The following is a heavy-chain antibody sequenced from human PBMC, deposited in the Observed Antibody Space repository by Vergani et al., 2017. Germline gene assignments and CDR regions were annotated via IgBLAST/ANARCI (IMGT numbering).Heavy chain of an antibody. Sequence: EVQLVESGGGLVQPGRSLRLSCAASVFTFADYAMHLVRQAPGKGLEWVSGISWNSGSIGYADSVKGRFTISRDNAKNSLYLQMNSLRAEDTALYYGAKAVSSGYYSAAFDIWGQGTMVTVSS. J-gene: IGHJ3*02. CDR1: VFTFADYA. CDR2: ISWNSGSI. D-gene: IGHD3-22*01. CDR3: AKAVSSGYYSAAFDI. V-gene: IGHV3-9*01.